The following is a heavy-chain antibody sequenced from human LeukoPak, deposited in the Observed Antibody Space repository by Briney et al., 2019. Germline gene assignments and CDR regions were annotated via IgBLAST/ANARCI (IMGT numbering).Heavy chain of an antibody. V-gene: IGHV4-59*01. CDR1: GDSISSYY. J-gene: IGHJ6*03. CDR3: AKALSAAHPRGYYYYMDV. D-gene: IGHD2-2*01. CDR2: IYYSGST. Sequence: PSETLSLTCTVSGDSISSYYWSWIRQPPGKGLEWIGYIYYSGSTNYNPSLKSRITISVDTSKNQFSLKLSSVTAADTAVYYCAKALSAAHPRGYYYYMDVWGKGTTVTISS.